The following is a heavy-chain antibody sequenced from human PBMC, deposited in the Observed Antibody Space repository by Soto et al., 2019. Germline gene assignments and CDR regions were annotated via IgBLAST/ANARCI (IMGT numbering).Heavy chain of an antibody. CDR3: ARDLLLWFGESSYYYGMDV. V-gene: IGHV1-18*01. CDR1: GYTFTSYG. CDR2: ISAYNGNT. J-gene: IGHJ6*02. D-gene: IGHD3-10*01. Sequence: ASVKVCCKASGYTFTSYGISWVRQAPGQGLEWMGWISAYNGNTNYAQKLQGRVTMTTDTSTSTAYMELRSLRSDDTAVYYCARDLLLWFGESSYYYGMDVWGQGTTVTVSS.